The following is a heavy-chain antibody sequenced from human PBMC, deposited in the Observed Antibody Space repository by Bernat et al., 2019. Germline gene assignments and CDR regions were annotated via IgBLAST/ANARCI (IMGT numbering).Heavy chain of an antibody. V-gene: IGHV1-18*01. CDR1: GFIFTSNG. Sequence: QGELVQSGTEMKKLGASVRVTCKAPGFIFTSNGFAWVRQAPGQGLEWMGRVSASNGDTQYAQKFQGRVLMTTDSSTTTAYMELKNLRSDDTAVYFCATTSVSLYWYFDLWGRGTLVTVSS. J-gene: IGHJ2*01. CDR2: VSASNGDT. CDR3: ATTSVSLYWYFDL.